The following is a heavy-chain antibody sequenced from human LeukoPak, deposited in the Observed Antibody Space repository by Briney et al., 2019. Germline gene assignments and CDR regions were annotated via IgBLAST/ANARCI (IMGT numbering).Heavy chain of an antibody. CDR1: GGPISGYY. CDR2: IHSSGST. V-gene: IGHV4-59*01. J-gene: IGHJ4*02. D-gene: IGHD6-13*01. Sequence: TETLSLTCTVSGGPISGYYWCWIRQTPGKGLEWIGYIHSSGSTNYNPSLKSRVTMSVDASKKQFSLRLISVTAADTAVYYCARGGGGTAAVGSFDYWGQGTLVTVSS. CDR3: ARGGGGTAAVGSFDY.